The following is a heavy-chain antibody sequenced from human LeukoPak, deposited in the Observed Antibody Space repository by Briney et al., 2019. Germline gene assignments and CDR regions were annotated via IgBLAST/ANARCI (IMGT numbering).Heavy chain of an antibody. CDR3: ARGRGDYIWGSYRYYVSYYFDY. Sequence: PSETLSLTCAVYGGSFSGYYWSWIRQPPGKGLEWIGEIKHSGSTNYNPSLKSRVTISVDTSKNQFSLKLSSVTAADTAVYYCARGRGDYIWGSYRYYVSYYFDYWGQGTLVTVSS. J-gene: IGHJ4*02. CDR2: IKHSGST. D-gene: IGHD3-16*02. CDR1: GGSFSGYY. V-gene: IGHV4-34*01.